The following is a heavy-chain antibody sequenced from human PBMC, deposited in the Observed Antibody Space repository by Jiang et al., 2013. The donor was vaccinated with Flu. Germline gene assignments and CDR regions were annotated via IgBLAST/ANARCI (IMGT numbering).Heavy chain of an antibody. Sequence: GLVKPSQTLSLTCTVSGGSISSGSYYWSWIRQPAGKGLEWIGRIYTSGSTNYNPSLKSRVTISVDTSKNQFSLKLSSVTAADTAVYYCASGYSSGDHLTNTPVDYWGQGTLVTVSS. CDR2: IYTSGST. V-gene: IGHV4-61*02. CDR1: GGSISSGSYY. CDR3: ASGYSSGDHLTNTPVDY. J-gene: IGHJ4*02. D-gene: IGHD6-19*01.